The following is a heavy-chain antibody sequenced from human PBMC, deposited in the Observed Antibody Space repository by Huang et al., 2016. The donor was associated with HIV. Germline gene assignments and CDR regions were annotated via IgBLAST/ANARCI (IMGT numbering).Heavy chain of an antibody. J-gene: IGHJ3*01. CDR1: GYSFSIYW. V-gene: IGHV5-51*03. CDR2: IYPVYSQS. CDR3: AKGRRAFDV. Sequence: EVQLVQSGAEVKKPGESLKISCTGSGYSFSIYWIAWVRRMPGKGLEWMGIIYPVYSQSTYSPAFEGHVPISVDKSINTVYLHWSSLKASDTAIYYCAKGRRAFDVWGQGTWVTVSS.